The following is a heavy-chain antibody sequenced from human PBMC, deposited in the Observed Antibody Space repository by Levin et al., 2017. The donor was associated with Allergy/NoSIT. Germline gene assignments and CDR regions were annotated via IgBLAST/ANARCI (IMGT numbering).Heavy chain of an antibody. Sequence: GGSLRLSCAASGFTFSSHNMNWVRQAPGKGLEWVSSISSTSTYIYYADSVKGRFTISRDNAKSSLYLQMNSLRAEDTAVYYCARGEITMDVWGQGTTVTVSS. CDR2: ISSTSTYI. V-gene: IGHV3-21*01. CDR1: GFTFSSHN. D-gene: IGHD3-16*01. J-gene: IGHJ6*02. CDR3: ARGEITMDV.